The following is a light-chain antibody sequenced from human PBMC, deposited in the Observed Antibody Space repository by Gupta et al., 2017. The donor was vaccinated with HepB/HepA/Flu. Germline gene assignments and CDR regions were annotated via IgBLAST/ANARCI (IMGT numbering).Light chain of an antibody. J-gene: IGKJ4*01. CDR3: QQYQVFHT. Sequence: SQLTQSPYTLSVYVGETVTITCRGSQKIDSWLAWYQQKAGKGPNLMIHWASYVKSGVPSRFSGSGSVTEFILTISSLQPDDFATYYCQQYQVFHTFGGGTKVEI. CDR1: QKIDSW. CDR2: WAS. V-gene: IGKV1-5*03.